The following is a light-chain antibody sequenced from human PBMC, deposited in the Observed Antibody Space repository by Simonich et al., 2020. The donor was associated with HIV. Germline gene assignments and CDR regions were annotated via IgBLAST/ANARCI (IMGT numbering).Light chain of an antibody. CDR1: QSISSY. CDR3: QQSYSTLLT. V-gene: IGKV1-39*01. J-gene: IGKJ4*01. CDR2: AAS. Sequence: DIQMTQSPSSLSASVGERVTITCLASQSISSYLNWYQQKPGKAPKLLIYAASSLQSGVPSRFSGSGSGTDFTFTISSLQPEDFATYYCQQSYSTLLTFGGGTKVEIK.